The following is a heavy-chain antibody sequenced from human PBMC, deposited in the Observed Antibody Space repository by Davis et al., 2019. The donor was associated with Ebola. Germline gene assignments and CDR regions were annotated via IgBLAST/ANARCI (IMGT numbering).Heavy chain of an antibody. D-gene: IGHD6-19*01. V-gene: IGHV4-30-2*02. J-gene: IGHJ4*02. Sequence: SQTLSLTCAVSGGSISSGGYSWSWVRQPPGKGLEWIGFIYHSGSSYYNPSLKSRVTMSVDRSKNQFSLKLSSVTAADSAVYYCARGGKTSGWYYYFDYWGQGTLVTVSS. CDR3: ARGGKTSGWYYYFDY. CDR1: GGSISSGGYS. CDR2: IYHSGSS.